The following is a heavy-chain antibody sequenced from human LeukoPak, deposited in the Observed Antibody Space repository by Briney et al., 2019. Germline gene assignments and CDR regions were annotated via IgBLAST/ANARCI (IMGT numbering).Heavy chain of an antibody. V-gene: IGHV1-69*05. CDR2: IIPIFSTA. D-gene: IGHD3-16*01. J-gene: IGHJ4*02. CDR3: ARRASLGGYFDY. CDR1: GGTFSSYA. Sequence: ASVKVSCKASGGTFSSYAISWVRQAPGQGLEWMGGIIPIFSTANYAQKFQGRVTITTDESTSTAYMELSSLRSEDTAVYYCARRASLGGYFDYWGQGTLVTVSS.